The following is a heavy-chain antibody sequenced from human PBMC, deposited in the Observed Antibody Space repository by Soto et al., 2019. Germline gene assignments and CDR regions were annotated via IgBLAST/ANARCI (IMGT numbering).Heavy chain of an antibody. V-gene: IGHV3-21*01. CDR2: ISSTSTYI. D-gene: IGHD5-12*01. CDR3: ARLYSGYDHSHFDY. Sequence: EVQLVESGGGLVKPGGSLRLSCAASGFSFSSYTINWVRQAPGKGLEWVSSISSTSTYIYYADSVKGRFTISRDNAKNSLFLQMNSLRVEDTALYYCARLYSGYDHSHFDYWGQGSLVTVSS. CDR1: GFSFSSYT. J-gene: IGHJ4*02.